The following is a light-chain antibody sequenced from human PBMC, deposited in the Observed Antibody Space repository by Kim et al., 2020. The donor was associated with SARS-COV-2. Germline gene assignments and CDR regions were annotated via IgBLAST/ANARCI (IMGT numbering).Light chain of an antibody. J-gene: IGKJ1*01. CDR1: QSVSSSY. CDR3: QQYGSSRT. Sequence: EIVLTQSPGTLSLSPGERVTLSCRASQSVSSSYLAWYQQKPGQAPRLLIYGASSRATGIPDRFSGSGSGTDFTLTISRLEPEDFAVYYYQQYGSSRTFGKGTKVDIK. V-gene: IGKV3-20*01. CDR2: GAS.